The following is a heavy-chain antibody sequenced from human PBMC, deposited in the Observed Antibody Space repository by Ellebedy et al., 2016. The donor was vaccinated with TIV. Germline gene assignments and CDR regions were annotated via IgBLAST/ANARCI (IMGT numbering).Heavy chain of an antibody. V-gene: IGHV1-2*02. D-gene: IGHD6-13*01. Sequence: ASVKVSCKASGYTFTGYYMHWVRQAPGQGLEWMGWINPNSGGTNYAQKFQGRVTVTRDTSISTAYMELSRLRSDDTAVYYCARGDSSSWYLFDYWGQGTLVTVSS. CDR2: INPNSGGT. CDR1: GYTFTGYY. J-gene: IGHJ4*02. CDR3: ARGDSSSWYLFDY.